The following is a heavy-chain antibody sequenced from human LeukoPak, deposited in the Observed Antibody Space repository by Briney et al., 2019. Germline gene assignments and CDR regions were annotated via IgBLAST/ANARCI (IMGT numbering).Heavy chain of an antibody. CDR3: AAHTSAGTWAFDI. D-gene: IGHD6-13*01. J-gene: IGHJ3*02. CDR1: GFTFSSYG. CDR2: ISYDGSNK. V-gene: IGHV3-30*03. Sequence: GRSLRLSCAASGFTFSSYGIHWVRQAPGKGLEWVAVISYDGSNKYYADSVKGRFTISRDNSKNTLYLQMNSLRAEDTAVYYCAAHTSAGTWAFDIWGQGTMVTVSS.